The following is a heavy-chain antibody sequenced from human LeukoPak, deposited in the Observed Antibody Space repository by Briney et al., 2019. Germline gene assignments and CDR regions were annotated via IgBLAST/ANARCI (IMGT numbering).Heavy chain of an antibody. CDR2: ISGSGGST. V-gene: IGHV3-23*01. CDR3: ASNDAYYDFWSGYYGY. J-gene: IGHJ4*02. D-gene: IGHD3-3*01. Sequence: GGSLRLSCAASGFTFSSYAMSWVRQAPGKGLEWVSAISGSGGSTYCADSAKGRFTISRDNAKNSLYLQMNSLRAEDTAVYYCASNDAYYDFWSGYYGYWGQGTLVTVSS. CDR1: GFTFSSYA.